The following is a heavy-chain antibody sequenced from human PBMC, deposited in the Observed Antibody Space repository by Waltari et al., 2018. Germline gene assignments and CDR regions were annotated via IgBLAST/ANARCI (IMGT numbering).Heavy chain of an antibody. D-gene: IGHD4-17*01. CDR1: GFTFSSYS. V-gene: IGHV3-48*01. J-gene: IGHJ4*02. CDR2: ISSSGSTI. CDR3: ARDFYGDYGFDY. Sequence: EVQLVESGGGLVQPGGSLRLSCAASGFTFSSYSMNWVRQAPGKGLEWVSYISSSGSTIYYTDSVKGRFTISRDSAKNSLYLQMNSLRVEDTAVYYCARDFYGDYGFDYWGRGTLVTVSS.